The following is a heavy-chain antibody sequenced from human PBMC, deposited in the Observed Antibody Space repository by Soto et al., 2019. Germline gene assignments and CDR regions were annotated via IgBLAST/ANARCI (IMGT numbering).Heavy chain of an antibody. V-gene: IGHV4-31*03. D-gene: IGHD6-13*01. CDR2: IYYSGST. J-gene: IGHJ5*02. CDR1: GGSISSGGYY. CDR3: ARGGTENHSSSWYLPNWFDP. Sequence: QVQLQESGPGLVKPSQTLSLTCTVSGGSISSGGYYWSWIRQHPGKGLEWIGYIYYSGSTYYNPSRKSRVTISVDTSKNQFSLKLSSVTAADTAVYYCARGGTENHSSSWYLPNWFDPWGQGTLVTVSS.